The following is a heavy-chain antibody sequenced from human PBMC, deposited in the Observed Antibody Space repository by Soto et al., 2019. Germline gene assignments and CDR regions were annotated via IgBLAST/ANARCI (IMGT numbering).Heavy chain of an antibody. CDR1: GGSFSGYY. CDR3: ARLVTAEAIQIDAFDI. CDR2: INHSGST. Sequence: SETLSLTCAVYGGSFSGYYWSWIRQPPGKGLEWIGEINHSGSTNYNPSLKSRVTISVDTSKNQFSLKLSSVTAADTAVYYCARLVTAEAIQIDAFDIWGQGTMVTVSS. J-gene: IGHJ3*02. V-gene: IGHV4-34*01. D-gene: IGHD2-2*01.